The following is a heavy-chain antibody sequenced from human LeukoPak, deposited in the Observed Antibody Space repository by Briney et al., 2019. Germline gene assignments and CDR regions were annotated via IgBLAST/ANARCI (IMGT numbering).Heavy chain of an antibody. V-gene: IGHV4-34*01. J-gene: IGHJ4*02. D-gene: IGHD1-1*01. CDR3: ARGPTAGALDY. Sequence: TSETLSLTCAVYGGSFSGYYWSWIRQPPGKGLEWIGEINHSGSTNYNPSLKSRVTISADTSKNQFSLKLSSVTAADTAVYYCARGPTAGALDYWGQGTLVTVSS. CDR1: GGSFSGYY. CDR2: INHSGST.